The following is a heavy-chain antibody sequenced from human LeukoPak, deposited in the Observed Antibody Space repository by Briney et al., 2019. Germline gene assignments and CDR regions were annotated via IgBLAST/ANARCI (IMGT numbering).Heavy chain of an antibody. V-gene: IGHV3-23*01. J-gene: IGHJ4*02. CDR2: ISGSGGST. Sequence: GGSLRLSCAASGFTFSSYAMSWVRQAPGKGLEWVSAISGSGGSTYYADSVKGRFTISRDNSKNTLYLQMNSLRAEDTAVYYCAKGRDSSGYYIYYFGYWGQGTLVTVSS. CDR3: AKGRDSSGYYIYYFGY. CDR1: GFTFSSYA. D-gene: IGHD3-22*01.